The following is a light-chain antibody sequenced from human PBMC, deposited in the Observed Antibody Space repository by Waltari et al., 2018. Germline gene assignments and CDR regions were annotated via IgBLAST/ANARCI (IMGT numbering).Light chain of an antibody. CDR2: GAS. CDR1: QNVGSN. J-gene: IGKJ1*01. V-gene: IGKV3-15*01. Sequence: EVVMTQSPVTLSVSPGERATLSCRASQNVGSNLAWYHQKPGQAPSLLVYGASTRATGSPDRISGSGSGTEFTLTISSLQSEDFAVYYCQQYNNWPRTFGQGTKVEIK. CDR3: QQYNNWPRT.